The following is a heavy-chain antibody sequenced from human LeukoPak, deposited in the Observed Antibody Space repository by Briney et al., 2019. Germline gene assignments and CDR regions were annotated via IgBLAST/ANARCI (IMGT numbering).Heavy chain of an antibody. D-gene: IGHD2-15*01. V-gene: IGHV4-39*07. J-gene: IGHJ4*02. Sequence: SETLSLTCTVSGDSTSNINYYWGWIRQPPGKGLEWIGEINHSGSTNYNPSLKSRVTISVDTSKNQFSLKLSSVTAADTAVYYCARFPNCSGGSCYRRGKYYFDYWGQGTLVTVSS. CDR1: GDSTSNINYY. CDR2: INHSGST. CDR3: ARFPNCSGGSCYRRGKYYFDY.